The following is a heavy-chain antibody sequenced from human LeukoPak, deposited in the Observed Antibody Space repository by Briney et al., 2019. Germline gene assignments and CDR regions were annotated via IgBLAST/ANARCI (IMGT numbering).Heavy chain of an antibody. CDR1: GFSFISYG. J-gene: IGHJ4*02. D-gene: IGHD4-17*01. Sequence: GGSLRLSCAASGFSFISYGMHWVRQAPGKGLEWVGVISDDGRSKDYADSVKGRFTISRDNSKDTLYLQMNGLRDEDTAVYYCAKRPSDYGDYASYFDFWGQGTLVTVSS. V-gene: IGHV3-30*18. CDR2: ISDDGRSK. CDR3: AKRPSDYGDYASYFDF.